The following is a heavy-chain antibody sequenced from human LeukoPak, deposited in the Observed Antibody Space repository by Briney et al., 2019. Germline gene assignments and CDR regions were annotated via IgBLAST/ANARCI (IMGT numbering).Heavy chain of an antibody. CDR1: GFTVSSNF. V-gene: IGHV3-53*01. D-gene: IGHD3-3*01. J-gene: IGHJ4*02. Sequence: GGSLRLSCAASGFTVSSNFMSWVRQAPGKGLEWVSVIYSGGSTYYADSVKGRFTISRDNSKNTLYLQMNSLRAEDTAVYYCAKDRMEWLLYVDYWGQGTLVTVSS. CDR3: AKDRMEWLLYVDY. CDR2: IYSGGST.